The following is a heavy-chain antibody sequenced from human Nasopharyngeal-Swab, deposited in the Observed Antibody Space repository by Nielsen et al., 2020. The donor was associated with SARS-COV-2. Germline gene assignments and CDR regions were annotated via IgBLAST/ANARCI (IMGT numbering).Heavy chain of an antibody. D-gene: IGHD4-17*01. CDR2: IYHSGST. V-gene: IGHV4-4*02. J-gene: IGHJ6*02. CDR3: ARVNYGDYAYYYYYGMDV. Sequence: SETLSLTCAVSGGSISSSNWWSWVRQPPGKGLEWIGEIYHSGSTNYNPSLKSRVTISVDKSKNQFSLKLSSVTAADTAVYYCARVNYGDYAYYYYYGMDVWGQGTTVTVSS. CDR1: GGSISSSNW.